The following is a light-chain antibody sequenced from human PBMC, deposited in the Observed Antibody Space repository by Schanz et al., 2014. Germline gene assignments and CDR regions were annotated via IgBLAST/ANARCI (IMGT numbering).Light chain of an antibody. V-gene: IGKV1-5*01. CDR2: DAS. CDR3: QQSHDGVWT. CDR1: QSINRW. J-gene: IGKJ1*01. Sequence: DIQMTQSPSTLSASIGDRVTITCRASQSINRWLAWYQQKPGKAPKVLISDASSLESGVPSRFSGSGSGTDFTLTINNLQPEDFATYFCQQSHDGVWTFGQGTTVEIK.